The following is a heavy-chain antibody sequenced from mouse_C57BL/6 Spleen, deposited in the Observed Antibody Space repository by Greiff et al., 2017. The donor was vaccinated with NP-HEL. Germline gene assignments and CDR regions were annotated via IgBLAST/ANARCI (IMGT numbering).Heavy chain of an antibody. J-gene: IGHJ1*03. Sequence: VQLQQPGAELVRPGSSVKLSCKASGYTFTSYWMHWVKQRPIQGLEWIGNIDPSDSETHYNQKFKDKATLTVDKSSSTAYMQLSSLTSEDSAVYYCARAYGNYYWYFDVWGTGTTVTVSS. V-gene: IGHV1-52*01. CDR2: IDPSDSET. D-gene: IGHD2-1*01. CDR1: GYTFTSYW. CDR3: ARAYGNYYWYFDV.